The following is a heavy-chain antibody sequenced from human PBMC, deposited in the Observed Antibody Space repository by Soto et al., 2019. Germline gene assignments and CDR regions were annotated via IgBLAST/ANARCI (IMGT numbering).Heavy chain of an antibody. D-gene: IGHD6-19*01. CDR1: GFTFTSSA. V-gene: IGHV1-58*01. CDR3: AAVGGYSSGPDAFDI. Sequence: SVKVSCKASGFTFTSSAVQWVRQARGQRLEWIGWIVVGSDNTNYAQKFQERVTITRDMSTSTAYMELSSLRSEDTAMYYCAAVGGYSSGPDAFDIWGQGTMVTVSS. CDR2: IVVGSDNT. J-gene: IGHJ3*02.